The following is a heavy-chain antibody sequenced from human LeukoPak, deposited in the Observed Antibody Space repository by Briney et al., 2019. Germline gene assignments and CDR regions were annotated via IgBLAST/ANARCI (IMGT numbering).Heavy chain of an antibody. CDR3: ARGRAV. V-gene: IGHV4-34*01. J-gene: IGHJ4*01. Sequence: SETLSLTCAVYGGSFSVYYRSWIRQPPGKGLEWIGEINHSGSTKSNPSLKSQVTISVDTSKNQYSLKLSSVTAADTAVNYCARGRAVWGQGTLVTVSS. CDR1: GGSFSVYY. CDR2: INHSGST.